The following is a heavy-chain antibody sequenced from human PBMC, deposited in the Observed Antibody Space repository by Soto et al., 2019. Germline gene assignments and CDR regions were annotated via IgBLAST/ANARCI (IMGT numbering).Heavy chain of an antibody. V-gene: IGHV3-23*01. CDR2: ISGSGGST. D-gene: IGHD2-2*01. CDR1: GFTFSSYA. J-gene: IGHJ5*02. Sequence: GGSLRLSCAASGFTFSSYAMSWVRQAPGKGLEWVSAISGSGGSTYYADSVKGRFTISRDNSKNTLYLQMNSLRAEDTAAYYCAKDSSLSPAGRFDPWGQGTLVTVSS. CDR3: AKDSSLSPAGRFDP.